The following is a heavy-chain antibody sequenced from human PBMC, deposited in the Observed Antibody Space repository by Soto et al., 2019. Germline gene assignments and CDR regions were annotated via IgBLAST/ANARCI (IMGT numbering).Heavy chain of an antibody. D-gene: IGHD3-10*01. CDR1: GFTFSSYS. Sequence: VQLVESGGGLVQPGGSLRLSCAASGFTFSSYSMNWVRQAPGKGLEWVSYISSSSSTIYYADSVKGRFTISRDNAKNSLYLQMNSLRAEDTAVYYCARDEGFGAWGQGTLVTVSS. J-gene: IGHJ5*02. V-gene: IGHV3-48*01. CDR3: ARDEGFGA. CDR2: ISSSSSTI.